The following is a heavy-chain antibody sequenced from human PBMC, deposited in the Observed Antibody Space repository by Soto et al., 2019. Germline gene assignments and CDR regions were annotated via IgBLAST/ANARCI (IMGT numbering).Heavy chain of an antibody. J-gene: IGHJ4*02. CDR3: GKDRSDTWSFDY. CDR1: GFTYSSCA. Sequence: QVQLVESGGGVVQPGRSLRLSCSASGFTYSSCAMHWVRQVPGKGLEWLAVVSHDGTLYPYADSVKGRFTISRDNSRKMLYLQMNSLRPDDTAVYYCGKDRSDTWSFDYWGQGTLVTVSS. CDR2: VSHDGTLY. D-gene: IGHD2-8*02. V-gene: IGHV3-30*18.